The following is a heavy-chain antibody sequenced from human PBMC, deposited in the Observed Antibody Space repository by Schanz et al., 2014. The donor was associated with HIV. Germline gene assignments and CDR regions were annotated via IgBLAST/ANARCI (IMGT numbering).Heavy chain of an antibody. V-gene: IGHV1-2*02. J-gene: IGHJ4*02. Sequence: QVQLVQSGAEVKKPGASVKVSCKASGYTFTSYDINWVRQATGQGLEGMGRIHTDNGDTHFAQKFQGRVSLTGDTSRTSTYMELKRLTSDDTAVYFCARDFNIGDQYYFDHWGQGTLVTVSS. CDR3: ARDFNIGDQYYFDH. CDR1: GYTFTSYD. D-gene: IGHD2-21*02. CDR2: IHTDNGDT.